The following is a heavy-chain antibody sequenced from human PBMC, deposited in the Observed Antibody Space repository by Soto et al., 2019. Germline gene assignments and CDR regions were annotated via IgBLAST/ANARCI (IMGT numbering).Heavy chain of an antibody. Sequence: SCAAMVSNTHTLALPCSLSGLSLSTSVVGVGWLRQSTGKALEWLALIYWSGDEHYRPSLKSRLSIIKDTSKNHVVLMMTDMDSVDPATHSGARGLATLPVFAFDIWGQETMVTVS. CDR2: IYWSGDE. V-gene: IGHV2-5*01. CDR1: GLSLSTSVVG. J-gene: IGHJ3*02. D-gene: IGHD6-6*01. CDR3: ARGLATLPVFAFDI.